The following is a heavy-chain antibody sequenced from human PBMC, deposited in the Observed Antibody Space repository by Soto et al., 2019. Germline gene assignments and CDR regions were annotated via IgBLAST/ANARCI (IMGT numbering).Heavy chain of an antibody. CDR3: ARESSSSCHDY. CDR2: ISAYNGNT. CDR1: GYTFTSYG. V-gene: IGHV1-18*01. D-gene: IGHD6-13*01. J-gene: IGHJ4*02. Sequence: QVQLVQSGAEVKKPGASVKVSCKASGYTFTSYGISWVRQAPGQGLEWMGWISAYNGNTNYAQKLQGRVTMTPDTSTTTAYMELRRLRSDDTAVYYCARESSSSCHDYWGQGTLVTVSS.